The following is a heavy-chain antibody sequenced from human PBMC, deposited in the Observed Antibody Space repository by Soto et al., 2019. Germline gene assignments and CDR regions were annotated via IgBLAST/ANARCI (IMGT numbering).Heavy chain of an antibody. CDR3: ATREGSTDGLFH. V-gene: IGHV3-74*01. CDR1: GFSFSSYW. Sequence: EVQLVESGGGLVQPGGSLRLSCAASGFSFSSYWIHWVRQAPGKGLVWVSRIKTDGSSTDYADSVKGRFTISRDNAKNTPYLQRNSLRAEETAVYYCATREGSTDGLFHWGQGTLVTVSS. D-gene: IGHD3-10*01. CDR2: IKTDGSST. J-gene: IGHJ4*02.